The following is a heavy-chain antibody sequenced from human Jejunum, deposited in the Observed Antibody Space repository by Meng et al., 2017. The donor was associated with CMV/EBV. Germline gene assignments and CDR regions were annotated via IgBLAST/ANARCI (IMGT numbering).Heavy chain of an antibody. CDR3: AKDSHSNIRASD. Sequence: ASESTIGTHDMTWVRQPPGKGLEWVSIIFGDATTSYADSVEGRFTISRDTSKNTVYLQMNSLRPEDTAVYHCAKDSHSNIRASDWGPGTLVTVSS. V-gene: IGHV3-53*03. D-gene: IGHD1/OR15-1a*01. CDR2: IFGDATT. J-gene: IGHJ4*02. CDR1: ESTIGTHD.